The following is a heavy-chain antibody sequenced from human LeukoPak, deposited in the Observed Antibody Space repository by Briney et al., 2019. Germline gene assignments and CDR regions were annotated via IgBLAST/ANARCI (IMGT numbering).Heavy chain of an antibody. CDR1: GGSISGYF. J-gene: IGHJ4*02. CDR2: MYSTGSN. D-gene: IGHD5-12*01. V-gene: IGHV4-4*07. Sequence: SETLSLTCTVSGGSISGYFWTWIRQPAGKGLEWIGRMYSTGSNNYNPSLKSRVTMSLDMSKNHFSLNLTSVTAADTAVYYCAREPTSGREPTSGRPLDYWGQGTLVTVSS. CDR3: AREPTSGREPTSGRPLDY.